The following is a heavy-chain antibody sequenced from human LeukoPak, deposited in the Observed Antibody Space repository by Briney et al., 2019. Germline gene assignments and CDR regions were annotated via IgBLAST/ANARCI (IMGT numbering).Heavy chain of an antibody. CDR1: GFTFSGYW. CDR2: INLDGSVI. CDR3: AKDIVATI. J-gene: IGHJ4*02. V-gene: IGHV3-7*01. D-gene: IGHD5-12*01. Sequence: PGGSLRLSCAASGFTFSGYWMSWVRQAPGKGLEWVANINLDGSVIHYVDSAKGRFTISRDNAKNSLYLQMNSLRAEDTAVYYCAKDIVATIWGQGTLVTVSS.